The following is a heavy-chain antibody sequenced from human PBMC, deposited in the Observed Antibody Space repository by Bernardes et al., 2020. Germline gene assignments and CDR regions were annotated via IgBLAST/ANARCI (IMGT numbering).Heavy chain of an antibody. Sequence: SETLSLTCAVYGGSFRGSYWSWIRQPPGQGLEWIGEINHSGSTNYNPSLKSRVTISVDTSKNQFSLKLSSVTAADTAVYYCARDSRRGFVYWGQGTLVTVSS. V-gene: IGHV4-34*01. CDR2: INHSGST. J-gene: IGHJ4*02. CDR1: GGSFRGSY. CDR3: ARDSRRGFVY. D-gene: IGHD3-10*01.